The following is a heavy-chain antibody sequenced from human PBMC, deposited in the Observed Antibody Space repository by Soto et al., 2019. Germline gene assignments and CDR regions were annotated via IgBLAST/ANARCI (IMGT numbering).Heavy chain of an antibody. CDR2: TYYRSKWYY. D-gene: IGHD1-26*01. CDR3: ARGEQYSGRIFDY. J-gene: IGHJ4*01. CDR1: GDSVSSNSAG. Sequence: SQTLSLTCAITGDSVSSNSAGWSWVRQSPSRGLEWLGRTYYRSKWYYEYAVSVRGRITINPDTSKNQYSLQLNSVTPEDTAVYFCARGEQYSGRIFDYWGQGTLVTISS. V-gene: IGHV6-1*01.